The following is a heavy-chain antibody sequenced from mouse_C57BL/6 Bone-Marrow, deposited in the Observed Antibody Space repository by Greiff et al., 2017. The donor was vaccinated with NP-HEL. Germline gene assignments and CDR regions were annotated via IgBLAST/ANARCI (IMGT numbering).Heavy chain of an antibody. J-gene: IGHJ1*03. CDR3: ARPHYYGSSPYWYFDV. Sequence: VQLKESGGDLVKPGGSLKLSCAASGFTFSSYGMSWVRQTPDKRLEWVATLSSGGSYTYYPDRLKGRFTISRDNAKKPLYLQMSSLKSEDTAMYYCARPHYYGSSPYWYFDVWGTGTTVTVSS. D-gene: IGHD1-1*01. V-gene: IGHV5-6*01. CDR2: LSSGGSYT. CDR1: GFTFSSYG.